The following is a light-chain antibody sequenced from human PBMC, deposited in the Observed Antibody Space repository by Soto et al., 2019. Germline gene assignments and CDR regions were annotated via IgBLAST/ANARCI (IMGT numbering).Light chain of an antibody. CDR3: QQYGSYPLT. CDR2: AAS. CDR1: QGISSY. Sequence: AIRMTQSPSSFSASTGDRVTITCRASQGISSYLAWYQQKPGKAPKLLIHAASTLQSGVPSRFSGRGSGRDFTLAISCLESEDFATYYCQQYGSYPLTFGGGTKVEIK. V-gene: IGKV1-8*01. J-gene: IGKJ4*02.